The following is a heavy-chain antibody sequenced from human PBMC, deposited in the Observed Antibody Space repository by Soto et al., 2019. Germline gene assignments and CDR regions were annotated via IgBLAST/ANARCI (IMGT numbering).Heavy chain of an antibody. CDR2: IYYSGST. CDR1: GGSISSYY. CDR3: ARASGWYGGLDY. J-gene: IGHJ4*02. D-gene: IGHD6-19*01. V-gene: IGHV4-59*01. Sequence: QVQLQESGPGLVKPSETLSLTCTVSGGSISSYYWSWIRQPPGKGLEWIGYIYYSGSTNYNPSLKIRVTISVDTSKNQFSLKLSSVTAADTAVYYCARASGWYGGLDYWGQGTLVTVSS.